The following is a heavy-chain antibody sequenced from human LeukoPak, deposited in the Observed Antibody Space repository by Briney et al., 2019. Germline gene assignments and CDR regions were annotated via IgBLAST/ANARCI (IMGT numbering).Heavy chain of an antibody. CDR1: GGSFSGYY. CDR3: ARGQYYYGSATDF. D-gene: IGHD3-10*01. V-gene: IGHV4-34*01. J-gene: IGHJ4*02. CDR2: INHGGST. Sequence: SETLSLTCAVYGGSFSGYYWTWIRQPPGKGLEWIGKINHGGSTNYNPSLKSRVTISVDTSKNQFSLNLNSVTAADTAVYYCARGQYYYGSATDFWGQGTLVTVSS.